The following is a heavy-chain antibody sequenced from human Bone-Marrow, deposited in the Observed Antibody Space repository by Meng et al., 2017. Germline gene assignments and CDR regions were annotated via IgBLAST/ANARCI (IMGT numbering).Heavy chain of an antibody. Sequence: QGHLPQWGAGLLKPSGTLSLTCAVYGGSISSSNWWSWVRQPPGKGLEWIGEIYHSGSTNYNPSLKSRVTISVDKSKNQFSLKLSSVTAADTAVYYCARVKVSHYYYYGMDVWGQGTTVTVSS. D-gene: IGHD5/OR15-5a*01. CDR2: IYHSGST. V-gene: IGHV4-4*02. J-gene: IGHJ6*02. CDR3: ARVKVSHYYYYGMDV. CDR1: GGSISSSNW.